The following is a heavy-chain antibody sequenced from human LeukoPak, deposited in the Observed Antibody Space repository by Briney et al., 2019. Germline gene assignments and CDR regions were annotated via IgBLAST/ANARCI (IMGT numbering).Heavy chain of an antibody. CDR1: GGTFSSYA. D-gene: IGHD3-22*01. CDR3: AREGARDYYDSSIFAFDI. CDR2: IIPIFGTA. V-gene: IGHV1-69*13. J-gene: IGHJ3*02. Sequence: SVKVSCKASGGTFSSYAISWVRQAPGQGLEWMGGIIPIFGTANYAQKFQGRVTITADESTSTAYMELNSLRAEDTAVYYCAREGARDYYDSSIFAFDIWGQGTMVTVSS.